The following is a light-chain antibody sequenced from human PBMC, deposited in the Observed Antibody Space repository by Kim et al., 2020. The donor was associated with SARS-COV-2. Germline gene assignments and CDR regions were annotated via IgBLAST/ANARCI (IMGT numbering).Light chain of an antibody. V-gene: IGKV3-15*01. Sequence: VSPEERATLSCRASQSVSTKLAWYQQKPGQAPRLLIYSASARATGIPARFSGSGSETEFTLTISSLQSEDFAVYYCQQYNNWPPRFGQGTKVDIK. J-gene: IGKJ1*01. CDR2: SAS. CDR1: QSVSTK. CDR3: QQYNNWPPR.